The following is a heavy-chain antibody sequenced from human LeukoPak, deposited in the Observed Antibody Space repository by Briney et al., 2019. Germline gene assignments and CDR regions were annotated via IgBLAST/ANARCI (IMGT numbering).Heavy chain of an antibody. CDR2: IKQDGSEK. Sequence: GGSLRLSCAASGFTFSDHWMSWVRQAPGKGLEWVANIKQDGSEKYYVDSVKGRFTISRDNAKNSLYLQMNSLRAEDTAVYYCARDYGFYYYYYMDVWGKGTTVTVSS. V-gene: IGHV3-7*01. D-gene: IGHD4-17*01. J-gene: IGHJ6*03. CDR3: ARDYGFYYYYYMDV. CDR1: GFTFSDHW.